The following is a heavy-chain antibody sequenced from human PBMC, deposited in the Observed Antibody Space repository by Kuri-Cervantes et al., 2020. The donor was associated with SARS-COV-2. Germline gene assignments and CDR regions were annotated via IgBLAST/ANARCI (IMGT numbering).Heavy chain of an antibody. CDR1: GFTFSSYA. CDR2: ISGSGGST. Sequence: GESLKISCVASGFTFSSYAMSWVRQAPGKGLEWVSAISGSGGSTYYADSVKGRFTISRDNSKNTLYLQMNSPRAEDTAVYYCAKDLTIAVAGFNWYFDLWGRGTLVTVSS. V-gene: IGHV3-23*01. D-gene: IGHD6-19*01. J-gene: IGHJ2*01. CDR3: AKDLTIAVAGFNWYFDL.